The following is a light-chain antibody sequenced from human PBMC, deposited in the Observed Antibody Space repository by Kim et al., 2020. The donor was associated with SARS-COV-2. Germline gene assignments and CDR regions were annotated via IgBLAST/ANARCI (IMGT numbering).Light chain of an antibody. V-gene: IGLV2-11*01. Sequence: GQAVPISCTGTSGDVGGHNDVSWYQQHPGNAPNLIIYDVSKRPSVVPERFSGSKSGNAASLTISGLQAEDEADYCCCSYADSYTWLFGGGTKLTVL. CDR2: DVS. J-gene: IGLJ3*02. CDR3: CSYADSYTWL. CDR1: SGDVGGHND.